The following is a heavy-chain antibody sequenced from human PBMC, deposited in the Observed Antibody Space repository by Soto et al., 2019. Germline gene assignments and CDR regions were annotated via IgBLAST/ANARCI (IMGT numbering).Heavy chain of an antibody. CDR1: GYTFSTYG. J-gene: IGHJ3*01. CDR3: ARVKVPAAILGAFDL. D-gene: IGHD2-2*01. CDR2: INPLKGDT. Sequence: ASLKFSCKSSGYTFSTYGITWVRQAPGQGLDWMGWINPLKGDTNSEARFQDRVTMTTDTSTRTAYMELRSLRSDDTAVYYCARVKVPAAILGAFDLWGQGTLVTVSS. V-gene: IGHV1-18*01.